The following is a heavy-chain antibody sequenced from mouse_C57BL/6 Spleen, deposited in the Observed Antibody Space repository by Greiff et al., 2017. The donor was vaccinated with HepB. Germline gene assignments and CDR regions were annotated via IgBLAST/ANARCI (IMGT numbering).Heavy chain of an antibody. Sequence: DVKLVESGPELVKPGASVKISCKASGYSFTGYYMNWVKQSPEKSLEWIGEINPSTGGTTYNQKFKAKATLTVDKSSSTAYMQLKSLTSEDSAVYYCARDDYGNYTPFDYWGQGTTLTVSS. V-gene: IGHV1-42*01. D-gene: IGHD2-1*01. CDR3: ARDDYGNYTPFDY. J-gene: IGHJ2*01. CDR1: GYSFTGYY. CDR2: INPSTGGT.